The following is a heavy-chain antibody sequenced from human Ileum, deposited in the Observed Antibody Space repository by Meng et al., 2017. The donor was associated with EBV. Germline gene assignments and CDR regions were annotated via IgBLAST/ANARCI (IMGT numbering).Heavy chain of an antibody. D-gene: IGHD2-2*01. V-gene: IGHV1-18*01. J-gene: IGHJ4*01. Sequence: QVQLVQSGAEVKKPGASVKVSCEASGFIFTSYAISWVRQAPGQGLQYMGWISAYNGNTNYAQELQGRVTMTTDTSTSTAYMELRSLRFDDTAVYYCARFYCSSTSCPHVLFDYWGHGTLVTVSS. CDR2: ISAYNGNT. CDR3: ARFYCSSTSCPHVLFDY. CDR1: GFIFTSYA.